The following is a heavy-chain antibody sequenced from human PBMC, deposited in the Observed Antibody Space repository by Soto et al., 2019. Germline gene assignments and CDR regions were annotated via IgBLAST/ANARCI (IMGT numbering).Heavy chain of an antibody. Sequence: QVQVQQWGAGLLQPSETLSLTCAVYGGSFSGYCWSWIRQPPGKGLEWIGEINHGGSTSYNPSLKSRVTISIDTSKNQFSLKLTSVTAADTAVYYCASAYYYGSARPYGLDVWGQGTTVTVSS. J-gene: IGHJ6*02. V-gene: IGHV4-34*01. CDR3: ASAYYYGSARPYGLDV. CDR1: GGSFSGYC. CDR2: INHGGST. D-gene: IGHD3-10*01.